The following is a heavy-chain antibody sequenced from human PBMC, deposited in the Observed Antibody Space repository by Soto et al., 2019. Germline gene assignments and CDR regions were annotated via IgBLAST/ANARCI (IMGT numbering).Heavy chain of an antibody. J-gene: IGHJ4*02. CDR3: AFDVQTGVVYFDN. V-gene: IGHV1-69*02. D-gene: IGHD2-21*01. Sequence: QVQLVQSGAEVERPGSSVKVSCKASGGTFSTYTISWVRQVPGQGLGWLGRIIPLFGLPNHAQKFQDRVTITADKSTDTAYLEMNSLRPEDTAVYYCAFDVQTGVVYFDNWGQGTLVTVSS. CDR2: IIPLFGLP. CDR1: GGTFSTYT.